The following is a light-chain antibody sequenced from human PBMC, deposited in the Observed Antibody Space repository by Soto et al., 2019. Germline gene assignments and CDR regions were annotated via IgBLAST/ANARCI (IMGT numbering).Light chain of an antibody. CDR1: QSITNW. CDR2: KAS. J-gene: IGKJ3*01. CDR3: QEYQYYAF. V-gene: IGKV1-5*03. Sequence: DIQMTQSPSTLSASVGDRVTITCRASQSITNWLAWYQHKPGKAPKLLIYKASSLESGVPSRFSGSGSGTEFTLTISSLQPDDFATYYCQEYQYYAFFGPGTKVDIK.